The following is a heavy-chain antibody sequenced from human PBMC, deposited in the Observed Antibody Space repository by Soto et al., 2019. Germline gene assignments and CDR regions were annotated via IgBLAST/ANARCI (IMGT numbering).Heavy chain of an antibody. J-gene: IGHJ5*02. V-gene: IGHV3-15*07. CDR1: GFTVGSAW. CDR3: TSAPERARTEETARS. Sequence: EVQLVESGGGLVKPGGSLRLGCEGSGFTVGSAWMNWVRQAPGKGPVWVGRIKSKVDGGTTDYAEPVQGRFTISIDDAKNTLYLQMESLKTEDTAVYFCTSAPERARTEETARSWGQGTLVTVSS. CDR2: IKSKVDGGTT. D-gene: IGHD2-21*02.